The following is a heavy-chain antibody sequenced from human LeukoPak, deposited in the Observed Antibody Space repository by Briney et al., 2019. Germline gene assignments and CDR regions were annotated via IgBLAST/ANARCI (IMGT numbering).Heavy chain of an antibody. Sequence: PGGSLRLSCAASGFTFSSYGMHWVRQAPGKGLEWVAVISYDGSNKYYADSVKGRFTISRDNSKNTLYPQMNSLRAEDTAVYYCAKAGVTIFGVVIMGLDYWGQGTLVTVSS. CDR1: GFTFSSYG. D-gene: IGHD3-3*01. CDR2: ISYDGSNK. V-gene: IGHV3-30*18. CDR3: AKAGVTIFGVVIMGLDY. J-gene: IGHJ4*02.